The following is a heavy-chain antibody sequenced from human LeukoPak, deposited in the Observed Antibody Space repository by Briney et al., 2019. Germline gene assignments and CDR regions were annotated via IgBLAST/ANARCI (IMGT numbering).Heavy chain of an antibody. J-gene: IGHJ4*02. CDR3: AKVATGGYYFDY. V-gene: IGHV3-48*03. CDR1: GFTFSSYA. D-gene: IGHD5-12*01. Sequence: GGSLRLSCAASGFTFSSYAMNWVRQAPGKGLEWVSYIGSTGTTIYYADAVKGRFTISRDNAKNSLFLQMNSLRAEDTAVYYCAKVATGGYYFDYWGQGTLVTVSS. CDR2: IGSTGTTI.